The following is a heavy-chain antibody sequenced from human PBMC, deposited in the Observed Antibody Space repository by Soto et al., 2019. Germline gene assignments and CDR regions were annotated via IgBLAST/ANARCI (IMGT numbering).Heavy chain of an antibody. V-gene: IGHV1-69*01. J-gene: IGHJ5*02. Sequence: QVQLVQSGAEVKKPGSSVKVSCKASGGTFSSYAISWVRQAPGQGLEWMGGSSPIFGTENYAQKFQGRVTITADESTSTAYMELSRLRSEDTAVYYCAQYQSSWYYWFDPWGQATLVTVSS. CDR1: GGTFSSYA. CDR3: AQYQSSWYYWFDP. CDR2: SSPIFGTE. D-gene: IGHD6-13*01.